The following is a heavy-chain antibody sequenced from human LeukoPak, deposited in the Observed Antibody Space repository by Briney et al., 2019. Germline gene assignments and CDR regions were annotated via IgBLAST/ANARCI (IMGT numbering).Heavy chain of an antibody. CDR3: SSAWNGVDC. D-gene: IGHD1-1*01. J-gene: IGHJ4*02. Sequence: GGSLRLSCAASGFTFSSYWMNWVRQAPGKGLEWVANIKKDGSERNYVDSVKGRFTVSRENTKNSLYLQMNSLRAEDSAVYYCSSAWNGVDCWGQGTLVTVSS. CDR1: GFTFSSYW. V-gene: IGHV3-7*01. CDR2: IKKDGSER.